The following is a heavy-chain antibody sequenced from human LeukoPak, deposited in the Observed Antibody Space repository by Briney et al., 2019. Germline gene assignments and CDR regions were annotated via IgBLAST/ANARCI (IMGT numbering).Heavy chain of an antibody. V-gene: IGHV3-7*03. Sequence: GGSLRLSCAASGFTFSSYWMSWVRQFPGNGLEWVANIKQDGSEKYYVDSVKGRFTISRDNAKNSLYLQINSLRAEDTAVYYCARGNDYGDHVGIYFDSWGQGTLVTVSS. J-gene: IGHJ4*02. D-gene: IGHD4-17*01. CDR1: GFTFSSYW. CDR2: IKQDGSEK. CDR3: ARGNDYGDHVGIYFDS.